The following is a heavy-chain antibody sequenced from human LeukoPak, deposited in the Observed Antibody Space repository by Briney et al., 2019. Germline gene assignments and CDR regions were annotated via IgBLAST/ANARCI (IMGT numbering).Heavy chain of an antibody. V-gene: IGHV3-9*01. CDR2: ITWNSDTI. CDR1: GFTFDVYT. D-gene: IGHD3-10*01. Sequence: GRSLRLSCTASGFTFDVYTMHWVRQVPGKGLEWVSAITWNSDTIDYAASVKGRFTISRDNAKNSLYLQMNSLRAEDTALYYCAKDLGGDQPSFDYWGQGTLVTVSS. CDR3: AKDLGGDQPSFDY. J-gene: IGHJ4*02.